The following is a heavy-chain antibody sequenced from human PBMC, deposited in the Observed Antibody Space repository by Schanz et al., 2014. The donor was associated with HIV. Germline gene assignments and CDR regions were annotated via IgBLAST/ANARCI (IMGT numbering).Heavy chain of an antibody. CDR3: ARLSRGPWRLEN. CDR1: GFTFSSYS. Sequence: EVQLVESGGGLVQPGGSLRLSCAASGFTFSSYSMNWVRQAPGKGLEWVSYISSSSSTIYYADSVKGRFTISRDNAKNSLYLQMNSLRTEDTALYYCARLSRGPWRLENWGQGALVTVSS. J-gene: IGHJ4*02. D-gene: IGHD6-25*01. CDR2: ISSSSSTI. V-gene: IGHV3-48*01.